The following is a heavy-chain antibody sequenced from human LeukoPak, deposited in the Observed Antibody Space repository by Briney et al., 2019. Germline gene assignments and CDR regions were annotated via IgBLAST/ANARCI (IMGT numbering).Heavy chain of an antibody. D-gene: IGHD6-19*01. V-gene: IGHV4-59*01. J-gene: IGHJ4*02. CDR2: IYYSGST. Sequence: SETLSLTCTVSGGSISSYYRSWIRQPPGKGLEWIGYIYYSGSTNYNPSLKSRVTISVDTSKNQFSLKLSSVTAADTAVYYCARVVGSGWYYFDYWGQGTLVTVSS. CDR1: GGSISSYY. CDR3: ARVVGSGWYYFDY.